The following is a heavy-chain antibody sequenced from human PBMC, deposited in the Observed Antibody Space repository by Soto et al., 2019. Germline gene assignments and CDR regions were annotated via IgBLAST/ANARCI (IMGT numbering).Heavy chain of an antibody. Sequence: QLQLQESGPGLVKPSETLSLTCTVSGGSISSSSYYWGWIRQPPGKGLEWIGSIYYSGSTYYNQSLKSRVTISVDTSKNQFSLKLSSVTAADTAVYYCARGGAREEQQLGLPYYYYYGMDVWGQGTTVTVSS. D-gene: IGHD6-13*01. CDR3: ARGGAREEQQLGLPYYYYYGMDV. V-gene: IGHV4-39*01. J-gene: IGHJ6*02. CDR1: GGSISSSSYY. CDR2: IYYSGST.